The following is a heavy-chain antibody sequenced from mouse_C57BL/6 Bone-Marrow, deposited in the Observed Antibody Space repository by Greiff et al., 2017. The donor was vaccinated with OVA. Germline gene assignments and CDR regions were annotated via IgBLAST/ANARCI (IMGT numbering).Heavy chain of an antibody. Sequence: QVQLKESGAELVKPGASVKLSCKASGYTFTEYTIHWVKQRSGQGLEWIGWFYPGSGSIKYNEKFKDKATLTADKSSSTVYMELSRLTSEDSAVYFCARHEENYGKRGYAMDYWGQGTSVTVSS. CDR2: FYPGSGSI. CDR3: ARHEENYGKRGYAMDY. D-gene: IGHD2-1*01. CDR1: GYTFTEYT. J-gene: IGHJ4*01. V-gene: IGHV1-62-2*01.